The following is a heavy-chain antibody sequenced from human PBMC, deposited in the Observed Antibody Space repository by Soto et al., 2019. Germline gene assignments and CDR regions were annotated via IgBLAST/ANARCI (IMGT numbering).Heavy chain of an antibody. D-gene: IGHD6-13*01. CDR2: ISFEGSYK. CDR3: VRAAGIAAAGSSQGVL. Sequence: QPGGSLRLSCEASGFAIRSNAIHWVRQAPGKGLEWVAVISFEGSYKYYADSVKGRFTVSRDNSKNTVSLQMDSLTGEDSALYYCVRAAGIAAAGSSQGVLWGQGTLVTVSS. J-gene: IGHJ4*02. CDR1: GFAIRSNA. V-gene: IGHV3-30*04.